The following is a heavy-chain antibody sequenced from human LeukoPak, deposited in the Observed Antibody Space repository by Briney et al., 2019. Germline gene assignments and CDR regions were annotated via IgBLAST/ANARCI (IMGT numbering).Heavy chain of an antibody. Sequence: GGSLRLSCAASRFTFSSYGMHWVRQAPGKGLEWVAVIWYDGSIKYYSDPVKGRFTVSRDNSKNTLYLQMSSLRPEDTAVYYCARDDWGLGKSAYDIWGQGTLVTVSS. D-gene: IGHD3-9*01. J-gene: IGHJ3*02. CDR3: ARDDWGLGKSAYDI. CDR2: IWYDGSIK. CDR1: RFTFSSYG. V-gene: IGHV3-33*01.